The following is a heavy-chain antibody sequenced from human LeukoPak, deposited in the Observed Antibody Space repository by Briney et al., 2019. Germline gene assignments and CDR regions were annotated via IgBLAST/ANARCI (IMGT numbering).Heavy chain of an antibody. J-gene: IGHJ4*02. CDR2: IYSGGST. CDR3: ARELSGILGFDY. V-gene: IGHV3-66*01. CDR1: EFSVGSNY. D-gene: IGHD6-13*01. Sequence: GGSLRLSCAASEFSVGSNYMTWVRQAPGKGLEWVSLIYSGGSTYYADSVKGRFTISRDNAKNSLYLEMNSLRAEDTAVYYCARELSGILGFDYWGRGTLVTVSS.